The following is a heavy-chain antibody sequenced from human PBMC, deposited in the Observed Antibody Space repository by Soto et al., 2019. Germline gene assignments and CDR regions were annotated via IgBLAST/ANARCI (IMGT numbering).Heavy chain of an antibody. V-gene: IGHV4-34*01. CDR2: MSHRGGT. J-gene: IGHJ3*02. CDR3: ARVERGTATTVVDAFDI. D-gene: IGHD1-1*01. CDR1: GEFVSSGNYY. Sequence: QVQLQQWGAGLLKPSETLSLKCAVYGEFVSSGNYYWSWIRQPPGKGLEWIGEMSHRGGTHFNPSLKSRVIISVDTSKNQFSLKMSSVSAADTALYYCARVERGTATTVVDAFDIWGPGTMVTVSS.